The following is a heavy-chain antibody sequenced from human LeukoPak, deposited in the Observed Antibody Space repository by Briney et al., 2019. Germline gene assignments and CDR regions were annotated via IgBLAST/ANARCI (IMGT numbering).Heavy chain of an antibody. CDR3: ARDLWELLPSGGS. V-gene: IGHV1-69*13. CDR2: IIPIFGTA. J-gene: IGHJ5*02. D-gene: IGHD1-26*01. CDR1: GGTFSSYA. Sequence: GASVKVSCKASGGTFSSYAISWVRQAPGQGLEWMGGIIPIFGTANYAQKFRGRVTITADESTSTAYMELSSLRSEDTAVYYCARDLWELLPSGGSWGQGTLVTVSS.